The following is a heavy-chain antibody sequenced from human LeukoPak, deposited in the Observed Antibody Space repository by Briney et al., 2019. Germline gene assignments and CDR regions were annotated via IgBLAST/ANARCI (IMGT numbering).Heavy chain of an antibody. CDR3: ATRRIAVAAPFDF. CDR2: INHSGST. Sequence: KPSETLSLTCAVYGGSFSGYYWSWIRQSPGKGLEWIGEINHSGSTNYNPSLKSRVTISVDTSKNQFSLKVSSVTAADTAVYYCATRRIAVAAPFDFWGQGTLVTVSP. J-gene: IGHJ4*02. CDR1: GGSFSGYY. V-gene: IGHV4-34*01. D-gene: IGHD6-19*01.